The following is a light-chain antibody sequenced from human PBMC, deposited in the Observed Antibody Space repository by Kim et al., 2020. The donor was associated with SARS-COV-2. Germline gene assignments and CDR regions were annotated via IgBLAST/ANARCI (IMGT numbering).Light chain of an antibody. CDR2: GAA. V-gene: IGKV1-39*01. J-gene: IGKJ1*01. CDR3: QQSYSLPWT. CDR1: ATISNY. Sequence: AAVGDKVTITCRTSATISNYLNWYQQKSGKAPMLLIYGAASLRSGVPSRFSGIGYGTYFTLSISSLQPEDFATYYCQQSYSLPWTFGPGTKVDIK.